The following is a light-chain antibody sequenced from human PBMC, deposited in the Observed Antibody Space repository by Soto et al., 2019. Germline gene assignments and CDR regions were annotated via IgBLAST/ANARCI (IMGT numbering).Light chain of an antibody. CDR3: QQRSNWPLIT. J-gene: IGKJ3*01. CDR2: DAS. CDR1: QSVASY. Sequence: EIVLTQSPATLSLSPGGRATLSCRASQSVASYLAWYQQKPGQAPRLLIYDASTRATGIPARFSGSGSGTDFTLTISSLEPEDSAIYYCQQRSNWPLITFGPGTKVDIK. V-gene: IGKV3-11*01.